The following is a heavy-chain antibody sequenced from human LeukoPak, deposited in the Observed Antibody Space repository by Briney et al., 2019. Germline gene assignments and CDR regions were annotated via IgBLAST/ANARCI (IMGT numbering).Heavy chain of an antibody. CDR2: IYYNGNT. CDR3: ARGRSNYYGMDV. J-gene: IGHJ6*02. V-gene: IGHV4-59*01. D-gene: IGHD1-26*01. CDR1: DGSINSYY. Sequence: SETLSLTCSVSDGSINSYYWNWIRGPPGKGLEWIGYIYYNGNTNYSPSLNSRVTMSVDTSKNLFSLKVSSVTAADTAVYYCARGRSNYYGMDVWGQGTTVTVSS.